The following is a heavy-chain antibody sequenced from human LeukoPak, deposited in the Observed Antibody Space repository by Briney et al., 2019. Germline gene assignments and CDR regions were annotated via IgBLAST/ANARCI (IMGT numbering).Heavy chain of an antibody. V-gene: IGHV4-39*01. Sequence: SETLSLTCIVSGVSISSSSYYWGWFRQPPGKGLEWIGSIYYSGSAYYSPSLKSRVTISVDTSKKQFSLKLSSVTAADTAVYYCARPMSSSWYPFDYWGQGTLVTVSS. CDR3: ARPMSSSWYPFDY. CDR2: IYYSGSA. D-gene: IGHD6-13*01. J-gene: IGHJ4*02. CDR1: GVSISSSSYY.